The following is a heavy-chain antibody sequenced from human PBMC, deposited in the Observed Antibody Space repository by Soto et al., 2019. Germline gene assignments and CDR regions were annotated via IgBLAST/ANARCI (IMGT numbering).Heavy chain of an antibody. V-gene: IGHV4-39*01. CDR3: ASPKIAFYNWFAP. D-gene: IGHD3-3*02. Sequence: SETLSLTCTVSGGSMSSSSYYWGWIRQPPGKGLEWIGSIYYSGTTYYNPSLKSRVTISVDTSKNRFSLNLSSVTAADTAVYYCASPKIAFYNWFAPWGQGTLVTVSS. CDR2: IYYSGTT. CDR1: GGSMSSSSYY. J-gene: IGHJ5*02.